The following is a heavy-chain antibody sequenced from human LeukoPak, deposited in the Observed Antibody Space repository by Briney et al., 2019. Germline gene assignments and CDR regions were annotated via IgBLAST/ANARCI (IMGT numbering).Heavy chain of an antibody. J-gene: IGHJ4*02. Sequence: SETLSLTCAVYGESLNSYYWSWVRQPPGEGLEWIGEIYESGTTEYNPSLNSRVPISMDPPKQQFSLSLSSVTAADTAVYSCARGAWATRLGSWGLGTPVIVSS. D-gene: IGHD2-15*01. CDR2: IYESGTT. CDR3: ARGAWATRLGS. V-gene: IGHV4-34*01. CDR1: GESLNSYY.